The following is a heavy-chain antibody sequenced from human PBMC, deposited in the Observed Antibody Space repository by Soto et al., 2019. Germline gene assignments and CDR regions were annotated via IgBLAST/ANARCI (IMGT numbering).Heavy chain of an antibody. J-gene: IGHJ5*02. CDR3: ASFYGSGFNWFDP. V-gene: IGHV4-30-2*01. Sequence: SETLSLTCAVSGGSISSGGYSWSWIRQPPGKGLDWIGYIYHSGSTYYNPSLKSRVTISVDRSKNQFSLKLSSVTAADTAVYYCASFYGSGFNWFDPWGQGTLVIVSS. CDR1: GGSISSGGYS. D-gene: IGHD3-10*01. CDR2: IYHSGST.